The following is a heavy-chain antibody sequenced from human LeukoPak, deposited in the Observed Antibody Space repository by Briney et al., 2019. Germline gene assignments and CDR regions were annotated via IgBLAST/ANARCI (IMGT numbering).Heavy chain of an antibody. V-gene: IGHV3-30-3*01. CDR2: ISYDGSNK. CDR3: ARVGVMATVTYYFDY. J-gene: IGHJ4*02. Sequence: GRSLRLSCAASGFTFSSYAMDWVRQAPGKGLEWVAVISYDGSNKYYADSVKGRFTISRDNSKNTLYLQMNSLRAEDTAVYYCARVGVMATVTYYFDYWGQGTLVTVSS. CDR1: GFTFSSYA. D-gene: IGHD4-17*01.